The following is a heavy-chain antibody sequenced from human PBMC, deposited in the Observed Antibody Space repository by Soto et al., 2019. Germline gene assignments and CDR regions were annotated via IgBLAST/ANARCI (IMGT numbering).Heavy chain of an antibody. V-gene: IGHV1-46*01. Sequence: ASVKVSCKASGYTFTSYYMHWVRQAPGQGLEWMGIINPSGGSTSYAQKFQGRVTMTRDTSTSTVYMELSSLRSEDTAVYYCARDFGYCSGGTTGDPPKNCGGDPGGFDYWGQGTLVTVSS. D-gene: IGHD2-15*01. J-gene: IGHJ4*02. CDR2: INPSGGST. CDR1: GYTFTSYY. CDR3: ARDFGYCSGGTTGDPPKNCGGDPGGFDY.